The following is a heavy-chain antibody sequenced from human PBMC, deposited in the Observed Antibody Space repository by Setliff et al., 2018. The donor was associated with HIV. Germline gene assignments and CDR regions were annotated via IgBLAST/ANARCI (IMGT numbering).Heavy chain of an antibody. Sequence: GASVKVSCKASGGTFSSYAISWVRQAPGQGLEWMGGIIPIFGTANYAQKFQGRVTITTDESTSTAYMELSSLRSEDTAIYYCAEDIPGPAINSGRIKNWFDPWGEGTLVTVSS. CDR2: IIPIFGTA. D-gene: IGHD6-19*01. V-gene: IGHV1-69*05. CDR1: GGTFSSYA. CDR3: AEDIPGPAINSGRIKNWFDP. J-gene: IGHJ5*02.